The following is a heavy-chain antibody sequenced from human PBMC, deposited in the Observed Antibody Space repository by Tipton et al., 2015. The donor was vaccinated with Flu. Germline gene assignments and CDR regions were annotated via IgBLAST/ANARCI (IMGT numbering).Heavy chain of an antibody. D-gene: IGHD5-18*01. CDR2: ISSSGSTI. J-gene: IGHJ6*02. CDR1: GFTFSSYE. V-gene: IGHV3-48*03. CDR3: ARDTAMVYYYYYGMDV. Sequence: SLRLSCAASGFTFSSYEMNWVRQAPGKGLEWVSYISSSGSTIYYADSVKGRFTISRDNAKNSLYLQMNSLRAEDTAVYYCARDTAMVYYYYYGMDVWGQGTTVTVSS.